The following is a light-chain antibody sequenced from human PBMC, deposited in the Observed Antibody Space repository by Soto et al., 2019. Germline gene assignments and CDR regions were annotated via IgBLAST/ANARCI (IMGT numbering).Light chain of an antibody. Sequence: SYELTQPPSVSVSPGQTARITCSGDALPKQYAYWYQQKPGQAPVLVIYKDSERPSGIPERFSGSSSGTTVTLTISGVQAEDEADYYCQSAGVVFGGGTKVTVL. CDR2: KDS. CDR3: QSAGVV. CDR1: ALPKQY. V-gene: IGLV3-25*03. J-gene: IGLJ2*01.